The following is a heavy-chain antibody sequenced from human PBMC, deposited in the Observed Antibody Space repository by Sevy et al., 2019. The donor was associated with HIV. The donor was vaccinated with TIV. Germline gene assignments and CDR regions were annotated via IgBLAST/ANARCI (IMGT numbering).Heavy chain of an antibody. CDR3: ATGTIDSRISWVFDV. V-gene: IGHV3-23*01. CDR1: GFTFFSHV. CDR2: LSGSGGTT. D-gene: IGHD6-13*01. Sequence: GGCLRLSCAASGFTFFSHVMSWVRQAPGKGLEWVSGLSGSGGTTYYADSVKGRFSISRDNSKNKLYLQMSSLSIADTAVYYCATGTIDSRISWVFDVWGQGTMVTVSS. J-gene: IGHJ3*01.